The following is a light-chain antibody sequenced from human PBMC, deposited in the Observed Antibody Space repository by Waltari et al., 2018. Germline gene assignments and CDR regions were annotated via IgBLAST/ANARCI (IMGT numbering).Light chain of an antibody. CDR2: SND. V-gene: IGLV1-44*01. CDR1: SPHIGSNT. Sequence: QSVLTQPPSVSGTPGQRVTISCSGGSPHIGSNTVNWYQQFAGTAPRLFIYSNDQRPPGVPDRFSGSKSGTSASLAISGLQSEDEADYYCTSWDGGLNGWVFGGGTKLTVL. CDR3: TSWDGGLNGWV. J-gene: IGLJ3*02.